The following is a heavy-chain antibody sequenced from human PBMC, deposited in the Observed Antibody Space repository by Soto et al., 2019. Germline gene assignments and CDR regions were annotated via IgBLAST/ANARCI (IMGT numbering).Heavy chain of an antibody. CDR3: ARDFYPVAYFFDY. Sequence: ASVKVSCKASGYTFTNHGISWVRQAPGQGLEWVGWVSGYNDKTKSAQKFQGRVTMTTDTSTSTAYMELRSLRSDDTAVYYCARDFYPVAYFFDYWGQGTRGTVSP. CDR1: GYTFTNHG. V-gene: IGHV1-18*04. J-gene: IGHJ4*02. D-gene: IGHD2-21*01. CDR2: VSGYNDKT.